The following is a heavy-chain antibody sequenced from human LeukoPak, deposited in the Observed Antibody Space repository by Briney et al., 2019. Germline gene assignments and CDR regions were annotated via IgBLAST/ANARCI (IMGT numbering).Heavy chain of an antibody. CDR3: AKDSGSWTYNWFDP. CDR2: ISGSGGST. D-gene: IGHD6-13*01. CDR1: GFTFSSYA. V-gene: IGHV3-23*01. Sequence: GSLLLSCAASGFTFSSYAMSWVRQAPGKGLEWVSAISGSGGSTYYADSVKGRFTISRDNSKNTLYLQMNSLRAEDTAVYYCAKDSGSWTYNWFDPWGQGTLVTVSS. J-gene: IGHJ5*02.